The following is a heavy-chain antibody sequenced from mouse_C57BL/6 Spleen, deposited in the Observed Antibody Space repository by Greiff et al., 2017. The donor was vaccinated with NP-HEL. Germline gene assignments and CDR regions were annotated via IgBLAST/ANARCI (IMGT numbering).Heavy chain of an antibody. CDR1: GYTFTDYY. J-gene: IGHJ4*01. CDR2: IYPGSGNT. CDR3: ARSYGNGDYAMDY. Sequence: VQRVESGAELVRPGASVKLSCKASGYTFTDYYINWVKQRPGQGLEWIARIYPGSGNTYYNEKFKGKATLTAEKSSSTAYMQLSSLTSEDSAVYFCARSYGNGDYAMDYWGQGTSVTVSS. D-gene: IGHD2-1*01. V-gene: IGHV1-76*01.